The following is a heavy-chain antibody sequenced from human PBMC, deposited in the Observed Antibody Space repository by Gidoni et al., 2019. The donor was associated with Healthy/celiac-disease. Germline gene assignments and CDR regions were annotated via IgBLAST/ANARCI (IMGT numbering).Heavy chain of an antibody. CDR1: GGSISSSSYY. J-gene: IGHJ5*02. V-gene: IGHV4-39*01. CDR3: ARHNTPYGSGESVWFDP. D-gene: IGHD3-10*01. CDR2: IYYSGSP. Sequence: QLQLQESGPGLVPPSATLSLTCPVSGGSISSSSYYWGWIRQPPGQGLEWIGSIYYSGSPYYNPSLKSRVTISVDTSKNQFSLKLSSVTAAYTAVYYGARHNTPYGSGESVWFDPWGQGTLVTVSS.